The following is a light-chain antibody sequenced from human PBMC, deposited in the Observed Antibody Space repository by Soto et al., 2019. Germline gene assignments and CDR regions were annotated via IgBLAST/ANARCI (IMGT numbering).Light chain of an antibody. CDR1: QSVSSY. Sequence: EIVLTQSPATLSLSPRERATLSFRASQSVSSYLAWYQQKPGQAPRLLIYDASNRATGIPARFSGSGSGTDFTLTISSLEPEDFAVYYCQQRSNWLLAFGQGTKVDIK. CDR3: QQRSNWLLA. CDR2: DAS. J-gene: IGKJ1*01. V-gene: IGKV3-11*01.